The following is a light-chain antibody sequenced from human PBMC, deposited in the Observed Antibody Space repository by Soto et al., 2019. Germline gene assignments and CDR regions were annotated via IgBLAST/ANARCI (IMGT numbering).Light chain of an antibody. CDR2: LNSAGSH. J-gene: IGLJ2*01. CDR1: SGHSSYA. V-gene: IGLV4-69*01. CDR3: QTWGTGMV. Sequence: QSVLTQSPSASASLGASVKLTCTLSSGHSSYAIAWHQQQPEKGPRYLMKLNSAGSHSKGDAIPDRFSGSSSGAERYLTISRLQAEDEADYYCQTWGTGMVFGGGTKLTVL.